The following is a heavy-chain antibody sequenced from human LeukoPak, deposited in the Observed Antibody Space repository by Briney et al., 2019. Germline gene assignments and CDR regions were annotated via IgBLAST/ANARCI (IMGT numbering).Heavy chain of an antibody. V-gene: IGHV3-49*03. D-gene: IGHD3-22*01. CDR2: IRSKAYGGTT. CDR1: GFTFGDYA. Sequence: PGRSLRLSYTASGFTFGDYAMSWFRQAPGKGLEWVGFIRSKAYGGTTEYAASVKGRFTISRDDSKSIAYLQMNSLKTEDTAVYYCTLWANYDSSGPTNYWGQGTLVTVSS. J-gene: IGHJ4*02. CDR3: TLWANYDSSGPTNY.